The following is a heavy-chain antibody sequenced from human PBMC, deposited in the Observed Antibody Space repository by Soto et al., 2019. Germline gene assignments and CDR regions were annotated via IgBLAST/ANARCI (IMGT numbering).Heavy chain of an antibody. D-gene: IGHD3-10*01. Sequence: EVQLLDSGGGLVQPGGSLRLSCAASGFTFSSYAMSWVLQAPGKGLEWVSAISGSGGSTYYADSVKGRFTISRDNSKNTLYLQMNSLRAEDTAVYYCAKGDYYGSGSYIYFDYWGQGTLVTVSS. CDR3: AKGDYYGSGSYIYFDY. CDR1: GFTFSSYA. CDR2: ISGSGGST. V-gene: IGHV3-23*01. J-gene: IGHJ4*02.